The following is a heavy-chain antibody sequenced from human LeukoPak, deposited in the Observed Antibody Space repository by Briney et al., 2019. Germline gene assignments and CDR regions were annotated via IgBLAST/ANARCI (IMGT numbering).Heavy chain of an antibody. D-gene: IGHD6-6*01. Sequence: ASVKVPCKASGYTFTSYGISWVRQAPGQGLEWMGWISAYNGNTNYAQKLQGRVTMTTDTSTSTACMELRSLRSDDTAVYYCARVYSSSSGRDYYYYYMDVWGKGTTVTVSS. CDR3: ARVYSSSSGRDYYYYYMDV. CDR1: GYTFTSYG. J-gene: IGHJ6*03. CDR2: ISAYNGNT. V-gene: IGHV1-18*01.